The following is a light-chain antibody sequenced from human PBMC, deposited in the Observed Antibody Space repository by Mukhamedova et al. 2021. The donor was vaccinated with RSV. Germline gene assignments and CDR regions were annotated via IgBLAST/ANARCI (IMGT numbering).Light chain of an antibody. CDR3: QQYNTYSRT. J-gene: IGKJ1*01. V-gene: IGKV1-5*03. CDR2: SAS. Sequence: WYQRRVHGKAPKLLIHSASNLGSGVPYRFSGSGSGTEFTLTINGLQPDDFATYYCQQYNTYSRTFGPGSKVEVK.